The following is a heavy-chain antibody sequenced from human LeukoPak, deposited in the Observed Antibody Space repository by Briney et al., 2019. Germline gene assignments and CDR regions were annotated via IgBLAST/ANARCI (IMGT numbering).Heavy chain of an antibody. D-gene: IGHD3-10*01. CDR2: LTGSGDSA. J-gene: IGHJ3*02. CDR3: ARTRIWDAFDI. CDR1: GFTFSSYA. V-gene: IGHV3-23*01. Sequence: PGGSLRLSCAASGFTFSSYAMSWVRQAPGKGLEWVSTLTGSGDSAYYADSVKGRFTISRDNSKNSLYLQMNSLRAEDTAVYYCARTRIWDAFDIWGQGTMVTVSS.